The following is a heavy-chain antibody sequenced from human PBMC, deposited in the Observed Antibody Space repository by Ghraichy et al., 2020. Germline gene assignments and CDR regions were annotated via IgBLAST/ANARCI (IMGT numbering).Heavy chain of an antibody. V-gene: IGHV3-48*03. J-gene: IGHJ6*02. CDR1: GFTFSTYE. CDR3: ASPEYGDLKYYGVGV. Sequence: GGSLRLSCAASGFTFSTYEMNWVRQAPGKGLEWVSYISSSGNTIYYADSVKGRFTISRDNAKNSLFLQMNSLRAEDTAFYYCASPEYGDLKYYGVGVWGQGTTVTVSS. D-gene: IGHD4-17*01. CDR2: ISSSGNTI.